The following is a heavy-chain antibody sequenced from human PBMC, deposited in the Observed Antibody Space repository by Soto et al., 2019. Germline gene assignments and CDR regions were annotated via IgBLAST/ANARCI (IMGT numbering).Heavy chain of an antibody. V-gene: IGHV5-51*01. Sequence: GASLKISCKGSGYTFTSYWIAWVRQIPGKGLEWMGLIYPGDSDTRYSPSFQGQVTISADKSISTAYLQWSSLKASDSAMYYCAIRGNSHAYFDFWGQGTLVTVSS. CDR3: AIRGNSHAYFDF. D-gene: IGHD5-18*01. CDR2: IYPGDSDT. CDR1: GYTFTSYW. J-gene: IGHJ4*02.